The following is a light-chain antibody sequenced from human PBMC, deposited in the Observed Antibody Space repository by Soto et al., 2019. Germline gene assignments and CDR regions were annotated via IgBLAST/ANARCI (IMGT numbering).Light chain of an antibody. V-gene: IGLV2-23*01. CDR3: CSYAGSSTFYV. J-gene: IGLJ1*01. Sequence: QSPLTQPALLSGSPGQSITASYSGTTRDFMRYNLVSWYQQHPGKAPILMIYESSKPPSGVSNRFSSSKSVNTASLTISGLHAKDEADYYCCSYAGSSTFYVFGTGTKSPS. CDR1: TRDFMRYNL. CDR2: ESS.